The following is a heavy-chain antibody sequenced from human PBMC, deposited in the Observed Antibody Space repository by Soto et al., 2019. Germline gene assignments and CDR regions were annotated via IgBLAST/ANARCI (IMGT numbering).Heavy chain of an antibody. V-gene: IGHV3-43*01. CDR1: GFTFDDYT. Sequence: PGGSLRLSCAASGFTFDDYTMHWVRQAPGKGLEWVSLISWDGGSTYYADSVKGRFTISRDNSKNSLYLQMNSLRTEDTALYYCAKDTGYGSGSYYNSFDYWGQGALVTVSS. D-gene: IGHD3-10*01. CDR2: ISWDGGST. J-gene: IGHJ4*02. CDR3: AKDTGYGSGSYYNSFDY.